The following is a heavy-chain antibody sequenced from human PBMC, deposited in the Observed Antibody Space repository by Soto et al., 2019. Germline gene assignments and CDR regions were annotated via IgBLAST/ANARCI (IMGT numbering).Heavy chain of an antibody. D-gene: IGHD4-17*01. CDR2: IIPIFGTA. CDR1: GGTFSSYA. Sequence: QVQLVQSGAEVKKPGSSVKVSCKASGGTFSSYAISWVRQAPGQGLEWMGGIIPIFGTANYAQKFQGRVTITADESTSTAYMELSRLRSEDTAVYYCARTPTVTTFADWYFDLWGRGTLVTVAS. V-gene: IGHV1-69*01. CDR3: ARTPTVTTFADWYFDL. J-gene: IGHJ2*01.